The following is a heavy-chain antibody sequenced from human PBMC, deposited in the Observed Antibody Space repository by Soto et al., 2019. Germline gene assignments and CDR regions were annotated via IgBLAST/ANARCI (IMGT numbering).Heavy chain of an antibody. Sequence: SETLSLTCTFSGGSISSYYWSWIRQPPGKGLEWIGYIYYSGSTNYNPSLKSRVTISVDTSKNQFSLKLSSVTAADTAVYYCARYEYSGYDGGAFDIWGQGTMVTVSS. CDR2: IYYSGST. J-gene: IGHJ3*02. V-gene: IGHV4-59*08. D-gene: IGHD5-12*01. CDR1: GGSISSYY. CDR3: ARYEYSGYDGGAFDI.